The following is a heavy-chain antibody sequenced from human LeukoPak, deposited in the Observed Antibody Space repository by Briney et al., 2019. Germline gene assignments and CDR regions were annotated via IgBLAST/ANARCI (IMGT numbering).Heavy chain of an antibody. V-gene: IGHV4-39*07. Sequence: SETLSLTCTVSGGSISSSSYYWGWIRQPPGKGLEWIGSIYYSGSTYYNPSLKSRVTISVDTSKNQFSLKLSSVTAADTAVYYCARHRPWGITFGGVIDNAFDYWGQGTLVTVSS. CDR3: ARHRPWGITFGGVIDNAFDY. CDR1: GGSISSSSYY. J-gene: IGHJ4*02. D-gene: IGHD3-16*02. CDR2: IYYSGST.